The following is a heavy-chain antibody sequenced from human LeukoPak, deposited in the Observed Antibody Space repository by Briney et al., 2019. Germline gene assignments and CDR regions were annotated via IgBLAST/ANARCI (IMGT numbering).Heavy chain of an antibody. CDR1: GDSISHYF. CDR2: IYAGEGA. CDR3: AREGSSYGYYFDY. J-gene: IGHJ4*02. V-gene: IGHV4-4*07. Sequence: PSETLSLTCTVSGDSISHYFWSWIRQPAGKGLEWIGRIYAGEGAKYNPSLETRVTVSVDTSTNQLSLKLSSVTAADTAVYYCAREGSSYGYYFDYWGQGTLVTVSS. D-gene: IGHD3-16*02.